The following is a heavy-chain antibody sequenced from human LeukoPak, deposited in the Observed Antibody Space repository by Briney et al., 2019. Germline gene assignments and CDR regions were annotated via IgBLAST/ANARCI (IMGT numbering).Heavy chain of an antibody. J-gene: IGHJ5*01. CDR2: INPNIGDA. CDR1: GYTFTGFF. V-gene: IGHV1-2*02. Sequence: ASVKVSCKASGYTFTGFFMHWVRQAPGQGLEWMGWINPNIGDAYYAQKFQGRVTMTRDRSINTAYMELSRLTSDDTAVYYCARMDLDGGDSIGFDSWGQGTLVSVSS. D-gene: IGHD2-21*02. CDR3: ARMDLDGGDSIGFDS.